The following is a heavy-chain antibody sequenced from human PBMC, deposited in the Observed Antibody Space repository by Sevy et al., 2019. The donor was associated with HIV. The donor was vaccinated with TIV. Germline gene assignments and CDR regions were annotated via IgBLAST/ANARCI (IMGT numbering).Heavy chain of an antibody. CDR2: ISGSGGST. J-gene: IGHJ4*02. D-gene: IGHD3-10*01. V-gene: IGHV3-23*01. Sequence: GGSLRLSCAASGFTFSSYAMSWVRQAPGKGLEWVSAISGSGGSTYHADSVKGRFTISRDNSKNTLYLQMNSLRAEDTAVYYCAKAPRKQYYYGSGSYYNDYWGQGTLVTVSS. CDR3: AKAPRKQYYYGSGSYYNDY. CDR1: GFTFSSYA.